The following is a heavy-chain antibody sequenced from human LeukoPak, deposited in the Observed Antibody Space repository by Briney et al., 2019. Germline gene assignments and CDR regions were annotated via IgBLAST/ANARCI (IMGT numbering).Heavy chain of an antibody. D-gene: IGHD3-16*01. CDR1: GFTFSSYG. CDR2: IRYDGSNK. CDR3: VRGDQRDF. J-gene: IGHJ4*02. V-gene: IGHV3-30*02. Sequence: HAGGSLRLSCAASGFTFSSYGMHWVRQAPGKGLEWVAFIRYDGSNKYYADSVKGRFTISRDNSKNSLYLQMNSLRAEDTAVYHCVRGDQRDFWGQGTLVTVSS.